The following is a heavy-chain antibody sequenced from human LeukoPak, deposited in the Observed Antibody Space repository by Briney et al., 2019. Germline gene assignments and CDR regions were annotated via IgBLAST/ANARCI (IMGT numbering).Heavy chain of an antibody. V-gene: IGHV1-69*05. CDR2: IIPIFGTA. J-gene: IGHJ3*02. D-gene: IGHD5-18*01. CDR1: GGTFSSYA. CDR3: ASNSGYSYGLGNDAFDI. Sequence: SVKVSCKASGGTFSSYAISWVRQAPGQGLEWMGRIIPIFGTANYAQKFQGRVTITTDESTSTAYMELSSLRSEDTAVYYCASNSGYSYGLGNDAFDIWGQGTMVTVSS.